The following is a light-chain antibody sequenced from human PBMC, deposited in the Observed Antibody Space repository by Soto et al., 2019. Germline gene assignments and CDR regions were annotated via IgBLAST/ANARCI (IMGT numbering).Light chain of an antibody. CDR3: QQYETYPLT. Sequence: DIQMTQSPSTLSASVGDRVTITCRASQSISRWLVWYQQKPGKGPKLLIYEASSLESGVPSRFSGSGSGTEFSLSISSLQPDDFATYYCQQYETYPLTFGGGTKVDIK. CDR2: EAS. V-gene: IGKV1-5*03. J-gene: IGKJ4*01. CDR1: QSISRW.